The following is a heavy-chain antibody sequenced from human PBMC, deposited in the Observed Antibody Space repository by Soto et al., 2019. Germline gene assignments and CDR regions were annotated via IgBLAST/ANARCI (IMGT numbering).Heavy chain of an antibody. CDR2: ISGDNGDS. CDR3: AIVMRYVRPGYYYFDP. CDR1: GYSFSTYG. D-gene: IGHD3-9*01. V-gene: IGHV1-18*01. Sequence: QVQLVQSGAEVKKPGASVKVSCKASGYSFSTYGITWLRRSPGQGLEWMGWISGDNGDSELPETLQDRVTLTRDTPATTAEMELKSLRPDDTAVYLCAIVMRYVRPGYYYFDPWGKGILVNVSS. J-gene: IGHJ4*02.